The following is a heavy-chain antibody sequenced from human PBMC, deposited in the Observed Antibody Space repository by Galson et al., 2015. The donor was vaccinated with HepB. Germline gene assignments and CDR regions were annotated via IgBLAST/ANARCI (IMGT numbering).Heavy chain of an antibody. J-gene: IGHJ4*02. CDR3: AREDNWNYWVY. CDR2: ISYDGSDK. V-gene: IGHV3-30*03. D-gene: IGHD1-7*01. Sequence: SLRLSCAASGFTFANYGLHWVRQAPGKGLEWVAIISYDGSDKKYADSGKGRFTVSRDNSKNTLYLQLHSVRTEDTAVYYCAREDNWNYWVYWGQGTLVTVSS. CDR1: GFTFANYG.